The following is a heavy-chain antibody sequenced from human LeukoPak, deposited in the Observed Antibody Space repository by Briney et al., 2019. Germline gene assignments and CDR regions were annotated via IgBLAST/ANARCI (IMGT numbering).Heavy chain of an antibody. J-gene: IGHJ4*02. V-gene: IGHV3-20*01. Sequence: GGSLRLSCAASGFIFDDYGMSWVRQAPGKGLEWVSGINWNGGGTGYSDSVKGRFTISRGNAKNFLYLQMNSLRAEDTALYHCVGGYNSAPGYWGQGTLVIVSS. CDR3: VGGYNSAPGY. D-gene: IGHD5-24*01. CDR2: INWNGGGT. CDR1: GFIFDDYG.